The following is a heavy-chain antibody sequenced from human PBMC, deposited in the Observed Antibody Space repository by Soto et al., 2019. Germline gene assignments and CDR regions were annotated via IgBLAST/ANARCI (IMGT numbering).Heavy chain of an antibody. J-gene: IGHJ2*01. CDR3: AIDLRGPEAGTWYLDL. CDR1: RFPFNTKS. Sequence: DVQLLESGGGLVQPGGSLRLSCTASRFPFNTKSMTWVRQAPGKGLEWVSALTATSGRPYYADSVKGRFTISRDNSKNTLYLQMNNLGAEDTAFYYCAIDLRGPEAGTWYLDLWGRGTLVTVSS. V-gene: IGHV3-23*01. D-gene: IGHD6-13*01. CDR2: LTATSGRP.